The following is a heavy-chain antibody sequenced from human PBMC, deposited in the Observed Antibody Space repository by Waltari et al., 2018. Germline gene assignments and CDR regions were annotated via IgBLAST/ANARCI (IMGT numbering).Heavy chain of an antibody. CDR2: INSDGSST. Sequence: EGQLVESGGGLVQPGGALRLSCAASGFTFITDWTHLFRQAPGKGLVWVSRINSDGSSTSYADSVKGRFTISRDNAKNTLYLQMNSLRAEDTAVYYCVQQGRWVDYFDYWGQGTLVTVSS. V-gene: IGHV3-74*01. CDR1: GFTFITDW. J-gene: IGHJ4*02. CDR3: VQQGRWVDYFDY. D-gene: IGHD3-10*01.